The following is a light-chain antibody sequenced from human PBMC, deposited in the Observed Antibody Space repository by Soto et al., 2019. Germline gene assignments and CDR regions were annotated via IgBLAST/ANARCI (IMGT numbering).Light chain of an antibody. CDR1: QRVGIN. Sequence: EIVLTQSPATLSVSPGEPDPLPRRASQRVGINLAWYQQKPGQAPRLLIYSASTRASGIPDRFSGSGSGTEFTLTISSLQSEDFAFFYCQQYDGWPRTFGQWTKV. V-gene: IGKV3-15*01. J-gene: IGKJ1*01. CDR2: SAS. CDR3: QQYDGWPRT.